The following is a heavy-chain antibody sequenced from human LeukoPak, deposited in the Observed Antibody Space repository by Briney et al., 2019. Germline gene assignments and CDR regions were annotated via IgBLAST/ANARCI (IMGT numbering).Heavy chain of an antibody. J-gene: IGHJ3*02. Sequence: SETLSLTCTVSGGSISSGGYYWSWIRQHPGKGLEWIGYIYYSGSTYYNPSLKSRVTISVDTSKNQFSLKLSSVTAADTAVYYCARGHGWGYDFWSAHPPDAFDIWGQGTMVTVSS. V-gene: IGHV4-31*03. CDR1: GGSISSGGYY. CDR2: IYYSGST. D-gene: IGHD3-3*01. CDR3: ARGHGWGYDFWSAHPPDAFDI.